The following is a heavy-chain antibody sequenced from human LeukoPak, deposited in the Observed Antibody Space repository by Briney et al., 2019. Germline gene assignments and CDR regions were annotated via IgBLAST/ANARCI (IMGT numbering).Heavy chain of an antibody. D-gene: IGHD3-10*01. J-gene: IGHJ4*02. CDR2: ISYDGSNK. V-gene: IGHV3-30*03. Sequence: GRSLRLSCAASGFTFSSYGMHWVRQAPGKGLEGVAVISYDGSNKYYADSVKGRFTISRDNAKNSLYLQMNSLRAEDTAVYYCARDSYGSGSYYRIDYWGQGTLVIVSS. CDR1: GFTFSSYG. CDR3: ARDSYGSGSYYRIDY.